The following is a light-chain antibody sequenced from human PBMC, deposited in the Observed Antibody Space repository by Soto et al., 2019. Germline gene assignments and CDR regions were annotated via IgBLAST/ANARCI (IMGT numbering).Light chain of an antibody. Sequence: QSALTQPASVSGSPGQSITISCTGASNDVGAYNSVSWYQQHPGKAPKLIIYEVSSRPPGVSDRFSGSKSGDTASLTISGLQAEDEAAYYCSAYTTSGTVVFAGGTKLPVL. CDR3: SAYTTSGTVV. CDR1: SNDVGAYNS. J-gene: IGLJ3*02. V-gene: IGLV2-14*01. CDR2: EVS.